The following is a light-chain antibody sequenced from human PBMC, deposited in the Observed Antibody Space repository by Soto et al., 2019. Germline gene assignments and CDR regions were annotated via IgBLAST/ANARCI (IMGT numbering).Light chain of an antibody. Sequence: SYELTQPPSVSVAPGQTARIPCGGDNIGSKSVYWYQQKPGQAPAVVVYDGSDRPSGIPERFSGPNSGTTATLTISRVEAGDEADYFCQVWDSTSDHYVFGAGTKVTVL. CDR3: QVWDSTSDHYV. CDR2: DGS. J-gene: IGLJ1*01. V-gene: IGLV3-21*02. CDR1: NIGSKS.